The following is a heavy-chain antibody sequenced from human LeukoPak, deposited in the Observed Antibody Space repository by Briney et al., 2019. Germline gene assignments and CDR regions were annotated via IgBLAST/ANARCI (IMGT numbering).Heavy chain of an antibody. D-gene: IGHD6-13*01. V-gene: IGHV3-30*04. Sequence: GGSLRLSCEASGFTFSSYAMHWVRQAPGKGLEWVVLILYDGSNKYYGDSVKGRFTISRDNSRNTLPLQMNSLRADDTAVYYCARGLAAAGHSDYWGQGTLVTVSS. CDR3: ARGLAAAGHSDY. J-gene: IGHJ4*02. CDR1: GFTFSSYA. CDR2: ILYDGSNK.